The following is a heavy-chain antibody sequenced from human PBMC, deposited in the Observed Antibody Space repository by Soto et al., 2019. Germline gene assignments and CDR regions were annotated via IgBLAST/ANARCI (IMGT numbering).Heavy chain of an antibody. CDR1: GFTFSSYA. CDR3: ARATTNRAYYDFWSGQEGVLFYGMDV. CDR2: ISYDGSNK. J-gene: IGHJ6*02. D-gene: IGHD3-3*01. Sequence: QGQLVESGGGVVQPGRSLSLSCAASGFTFSSYAMHWVRQAPGKGLEWVAVISYDGSNKYYADSVKGRFTISRDNSKNTLYLQMNSLRAEDTAVYYCARATTNRAYYDFWSGQEGVLFYGMDVWGQGTTVTVSS. V-gene: IGHV3-30-3*01.